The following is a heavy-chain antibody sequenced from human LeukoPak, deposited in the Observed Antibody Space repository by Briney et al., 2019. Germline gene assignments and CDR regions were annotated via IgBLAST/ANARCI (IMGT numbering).Heavy chain of an antibody. D-gene: IGHD3-3*01. J-gene: IGHJ4*02. CDR2: ISSSSSYI. CDR3: ARGVRYYDFWSGYAYFDY. Sequence: GGSLRLSCAASGFTFSSYSMNWVRQAPGKGLEWVSSISSSSSYIYYADSVKGRFTISRDNAKNSLYLQMNSLRAEDTAVYYCARGVRYYDFWSGYAYFDYWGQGTLVTVSS. V-gene: IGHV3-21*01. CDR1: GFTFSSYS.